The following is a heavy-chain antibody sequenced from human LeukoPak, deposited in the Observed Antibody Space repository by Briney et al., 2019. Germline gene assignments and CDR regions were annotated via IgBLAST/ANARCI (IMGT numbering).Heavy chain of an antibody. Sequence: GSLRLSCAASGFTFSSYGMHWVRQAPGKGLEWVAVIWYDGSNKYYADSVKGRFTISRDNSKNTLYLQMNSLRAEDTAVYYCAKSMGYCSSTSRRAMGFDPWGQGTLVTVSS. D-gene: IGHD2-2*01. CDR1: GFTFSSYG. J-gene: IGHJ5*02. CDR3: AKSMGYCSSTSRRAMGFDP. CDR2: IWYDGSNK. V-gene: IGHV3-33*06.